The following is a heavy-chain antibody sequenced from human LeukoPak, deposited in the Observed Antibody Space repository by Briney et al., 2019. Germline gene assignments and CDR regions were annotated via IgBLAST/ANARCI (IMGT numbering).Heavy chain of an antibody. Sequence: PGGSLRLSCAVSGFTFSTYAMHWVRQAPGKGLEWVAVISYDGTNKYYADSVKGRFTISRDNSKSTLYLQMNSLRAEDTAVYYCAKDSSETVAADDYWGQGTLVTVSS. CDR3: AKDSSETVAADDY. V-gene: IGHV3-30-3*01. J-gene: IGHJ4*02. CDR2: ISYDGTNK. D-gene: IGHD6-19*01. CDR1: GFTFSTYA.